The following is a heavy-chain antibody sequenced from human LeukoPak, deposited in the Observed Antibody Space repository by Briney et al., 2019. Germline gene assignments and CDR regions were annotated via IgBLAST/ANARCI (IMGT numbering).Heavy chain of an antibody. CDR2: ISSSSSYI. V-gene: IGHV3-21*01. J-gene: IGHJ4*02. Sequence: GGSLRLSCAASGFTFSSYNLNWVRQAPGKGLEWVSSISSSSSYIYYAESVKGRFTISRDNAKNTLYLQMNSLRAEDTAVYYCARDWATSFDYWGQGTLVTVSS. CDR1: GFTFSSYN. D-gene: IGHD5-12*01. CDR3: ARDWATSFDY.